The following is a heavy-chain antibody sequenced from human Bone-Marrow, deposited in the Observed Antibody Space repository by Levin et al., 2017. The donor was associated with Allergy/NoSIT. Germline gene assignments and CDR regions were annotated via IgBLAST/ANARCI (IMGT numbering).Heavy chain of an antibody. CDR2: SFYSGIT. J-gene: IGHJ4*02. CDR1: GAPITTNY. CDR3: AKDRGTGWYGADY. Sequence: PSETLSLTCSVSGAPITTNYWSWIRQPPGKGLEWIGHSFYSGITNYKPSLKSRVTISVDTSKNQISLKLRSVTAADTAVYYCAKDRGTGWYGADYWGLGSLVIVSS. V-gene: IGHV4-59*01. D-gene: IGHD6-19*01.